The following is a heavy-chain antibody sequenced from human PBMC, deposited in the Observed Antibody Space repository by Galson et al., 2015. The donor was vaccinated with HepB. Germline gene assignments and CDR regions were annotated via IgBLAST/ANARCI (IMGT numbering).Heavy chain of an antibody. CDR3: ARAVGWTYSNYGLVDWFDP. CDR1: GGTFSSYA. J-gene: IGHJ5*02. V-gene: IGHV1-69*13. CDR2: IIPIFGTA. Sequence: SVKVSCKASGGTFSSYAISWVRQAPGQGLEWMGGIIPIFGTANYAQKFQGRVTITADESTSTAYMELSSLRSEDTAVYYCARAVGWTYSNYGLVDWFDPWGQGTLVTVSS. D-gene: IGHD4-11*01.